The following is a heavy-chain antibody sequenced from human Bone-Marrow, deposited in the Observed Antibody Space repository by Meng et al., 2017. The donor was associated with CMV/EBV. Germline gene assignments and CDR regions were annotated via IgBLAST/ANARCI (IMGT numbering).Heavy chain of an antibody. Sequence: ASVKVSCKASGYTFTGYYMHWVRQAPGQGLEWMGWINPNSGGTNYAQKFQGRVTMTRDTSISTAYMELSRLRSGDTAVYYCARDLAGYSGDDLRNWGQGTLVTVSS. V-gene: IGHV1-2*02. CDR3: ARDLAGYSGDDLRN. CDR1: GYTFTGYY. CDR2: INPNSGGT. J-gene: IGHJ4*02. D-gene: IGHD5-12*01.